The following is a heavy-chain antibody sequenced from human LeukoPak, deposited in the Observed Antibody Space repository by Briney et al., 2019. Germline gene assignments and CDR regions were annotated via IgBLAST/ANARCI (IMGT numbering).Heavy chain of an antibody. CDR2: ISGSDGST. CDR3: AKGRGYCTGGSCYSDY. J-gene: IGHJ4*02. D-gene: IGHD2-15*01. CDR1: GFTFSNYA. Sequence: LAGGSLRLSCAASGFTFSNYAMSWVRQAPGKGLEWVSTISGSDGSTYYADSVKGRFTISRDNSKNTLYLQMNSLRVEDTAIYYCAKGRGYCTGGSCYSDYWGQGTLVTVSS. V-gene: IGHV3-23*01.